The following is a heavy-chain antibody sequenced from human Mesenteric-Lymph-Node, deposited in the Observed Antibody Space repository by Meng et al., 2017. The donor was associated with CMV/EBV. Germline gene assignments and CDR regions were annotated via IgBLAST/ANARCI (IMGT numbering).Heavy chain of an antibody. V-gene: IGHV2-5*02. J-gene: IGHJ4*02. CDR1: GFSLSTSGVG. D-gene: IGHD6-13*01. CDR2: IYWDDDK. Sequence: QSTLKESGPTLGKPTQTLTLTCTFSGFSLSTSGVGVGWIRQPPGKALEWLALIYWDDDKRYSPSLKSRLTITKDTSTNQVVLTMTNMDPVDTATYYCAHSSGIAAAGLFYFDYWGQGTLVTVSS. CDR3: AHSSGIAAAGLFYFDY.